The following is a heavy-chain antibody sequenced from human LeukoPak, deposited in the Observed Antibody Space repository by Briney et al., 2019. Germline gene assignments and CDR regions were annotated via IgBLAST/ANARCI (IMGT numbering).Heavy chain of an antibody. Sequence: GRSLRLSCTASGFNFGIYGMHWVRQAPGKGLEWVAVMWDDGTNEYYVESVKGRFTISRDNSKNTLYLQMNSLRAEDTAVYYCAKDYDFWSGSYTTDYWGQGTLVTVSS. CDR3: AKDYDFWSGSYTTDY. V-gene: IGHV3-33*06. CDR1: GFNFGIYG. CDR2: MWDDGTNE. J-gene: IGHJ4*02. D-gene: IGHD3-3*01.